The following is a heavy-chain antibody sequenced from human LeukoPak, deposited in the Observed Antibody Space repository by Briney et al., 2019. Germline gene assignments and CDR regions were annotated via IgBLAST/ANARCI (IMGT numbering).Heavy chain of an antibody. V-gene: IGHV4-31*03. CDR2: IYYSGST. Sequence: SQTLSLTCTVSGGSISSGAYCWSWIRQHPGKGLEWIGYIYYSGSTYYNPSLKSRVTMSVDTSKNQFSLNLSSVTAADTAVYYCARSGYKYGDAFEIWGQGTMVTVSS. D-gene: IGHD3-22*01. CDR1: GGSISSGAYC. J-gene: IGHJ3*02. CDR3: ARSGYKYGDAFEI.